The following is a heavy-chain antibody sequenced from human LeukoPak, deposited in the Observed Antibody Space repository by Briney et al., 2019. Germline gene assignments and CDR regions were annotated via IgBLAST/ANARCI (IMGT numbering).Heavy chain of an antibody. D-gene: IGHD2-15*01. V-gene: IGHV3-9*01. CDR3: AKDGTVVAARFDY. J-gene: IGHJ4*02. Sequence: GGSLRLSCAASGFTFDDYAMHWVRQAPGKGLEWVSGISWNSGSIGYADSVKGRFTIPRDNAKNSLYLQMNSLRAEDTALYYCAKDGTVVAARFDYWGQGTLVTVSS. CDR2: ISWNSGSI. CDR1: GFTFDDYA.